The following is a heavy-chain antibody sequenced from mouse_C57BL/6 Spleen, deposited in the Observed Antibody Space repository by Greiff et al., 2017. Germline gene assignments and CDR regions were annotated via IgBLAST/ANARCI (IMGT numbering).Heavy chain of an antibody. V-gene: IGHV5-17*01. D-gene: IGHD1-1*01. Sequence: EVKLMESGGGLVKPGGSLKLSCAASGFTFSDYGMHWVRQAPGKGLEWVAYISSGSSTIYYADTVKGRFTISRDNAKNTLFLQMTSLRSEDTAVYYCARNYGSTPCYFDDWGQGTTLTVSS. CDR2: ISSGSSTI. J-gene: IGHJ2*01. CDR1: GFTFSDYG. CDR3: ARNYGSTPCYFDD.